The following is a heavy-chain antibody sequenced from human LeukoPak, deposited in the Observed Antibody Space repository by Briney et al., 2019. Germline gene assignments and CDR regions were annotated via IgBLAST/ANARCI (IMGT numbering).Heavy chain of an antibody. V-gene: IGHV3-23*01. CDR1: GFTFSSYG. CDR2: ISGSGGST. Sequence: QAGGSLRLSCAASGFTFSSYGMSWVRQAPGEGLEWVSAISGSGGSTYYADSVKGRFTISRDNSKNTLYLQMNSLRAEDTAVYYCAKVFGSGWYSPNGAFDYWGQGTLVTVSS. CDR3: AKVFGSGWYSPNGAFDY. J-gene: IGHJ4*02. D-gene: IGHD6-19*01.